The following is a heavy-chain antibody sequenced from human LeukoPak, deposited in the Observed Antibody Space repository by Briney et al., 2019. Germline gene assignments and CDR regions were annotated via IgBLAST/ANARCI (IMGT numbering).Heavy chain of an antibody. CDR2: SNWNGAST. D-gene: IGHD5-18*01. Sequence: PGGSLRLSCTASGFTFGHYGMSWVRQVPGKGLEWVSTSNWNGASTGYTDSVKGQFTISRDNAKNSLYLQMNSLRAEDTALYHYARSSIDTTMASGPYYYMGVWGKGTTVTVSS. CDR1: GFTFGHYG. V-gene: IGHV3-20*01. CDR3: ARSSIDTTMASGPYYYMGV. J-gene: IGHJ6*03.